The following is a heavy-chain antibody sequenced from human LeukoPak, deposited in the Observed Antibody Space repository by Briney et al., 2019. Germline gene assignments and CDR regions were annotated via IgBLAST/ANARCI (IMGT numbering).Heavy chain of an antibody. Sequence: SETLSLTCTVSGGSISSYYWSWIRQPPGKGLEWIGYIYYSGSTNYNPSLKSRVTISVDTSKNQFSLKLSSVTAADTAVYYCARDDYSNYHDYWGQGTLVTVSS. CDR3: ARDDYSNYHDY. D-gene: IGHD4-11*01. CDR1: GGSISSYY. CDR2: IYYSGST. J-gene: IGHJ4*02. V-gene: IGHV4-59*12.